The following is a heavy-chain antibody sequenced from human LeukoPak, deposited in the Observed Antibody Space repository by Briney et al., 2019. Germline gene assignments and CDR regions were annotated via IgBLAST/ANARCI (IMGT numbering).Heavy chain of an antibody. CDR3: AKSYDSSYFDY. CDR2: ISYDGSNK. J-gene: IGHJ4*02. Sequence: GGSLRLSCAASGFTFSSYGMHWVRQAPGKGLEWVAVISYDGSNKYYADSVKGRFTISRDNSKNTLYLRMNSLRAEDTAVYYCAKSYDSSYFDYWGQGTLVTVSS. V-gene: IGHV3-30*18. CDR1: GFTFSSYG. D-gene: IGHD3-22*01.